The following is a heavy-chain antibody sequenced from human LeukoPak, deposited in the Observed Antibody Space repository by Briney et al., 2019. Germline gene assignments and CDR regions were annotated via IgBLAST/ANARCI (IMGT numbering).Heavy chain of an antibody. CDR1: GDSVSRSDSY. V-gene: IGHV4-39*01. CDR2: IYYSGST. D-gene: IGHD3-22*01. CDR3: ARRRYYDGSGYLE. J-gene: IGHJ1*01. Sequence: PSETLSLTCSVSGDSVSRSDSYWDWIRQPPGKGLEWIGTIYYSGSTYYSPSLKSRVTMSVDPSNNQCCLNLRSVTAADTALYYCARRRYYDGSGYLEWGQGTLLSVSS.